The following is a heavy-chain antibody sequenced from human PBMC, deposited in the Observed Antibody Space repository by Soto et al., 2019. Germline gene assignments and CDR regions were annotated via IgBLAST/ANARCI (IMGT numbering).Heavy chain of an antibody. J-gene: IGHJ4*02. Sequence: QVQLVQSVAEVKKPGASVKVSCKASGYTFTSYYMHWVRQAPGQGLEWMGIINPSGGSTSYAQKFHGGDTTTRDTYTSTVYLALSRQRSEDTALYYCATVFGPSHSSGYYFGSYVFDYWGKGTLVTVAS. CDR3: ATVFGPSHSSGYYFGSYVFDY. V-gene: IGHV1-46*01. CDR2: INPSGGST. CDR1: GYTFTSYY. D-gene: IGHD3-22*01.